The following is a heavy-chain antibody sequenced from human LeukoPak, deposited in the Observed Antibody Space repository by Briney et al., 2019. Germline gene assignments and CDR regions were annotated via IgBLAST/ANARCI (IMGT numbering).Heavy chain of an antibody. CDR3: AKTQYGGSCYIWDY. Sequence: HPGGSLRLSCAASGFTFSSCEMNWVRQAPGKGLEWVSYISSSGSTIYYADSVKGRFTISRDNAKNSLYLQMNSLRAEDTAVYYCAKTQYGGSCYIWDYWGQGTLVTVSS. CDR1: GFTFSSCE. CDR2: ISSSGSTI. D-gene: IGHD2-15*01. J-gene: IGHJ4*02. V-gene: IGHV3-48*03.